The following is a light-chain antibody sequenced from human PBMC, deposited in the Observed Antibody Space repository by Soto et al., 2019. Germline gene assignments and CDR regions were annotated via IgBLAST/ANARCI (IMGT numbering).Light chain of an antibody. V-gene: IGKV1-17*01. CDR2: GAS. CDR1: QGIRND. J-gene: IGKJ1*01. CDR3: QQYNSYPT. Sequence: IQMTQSPSSRSASVGDRVTITCRASQGIRNDLGWYKQEPGKAPNLLIYGASTLQGGVPSRFSGSGSGTDFTLTVRSLKPEDLATYYCQQYNSYPTFGQGTKVDIK.